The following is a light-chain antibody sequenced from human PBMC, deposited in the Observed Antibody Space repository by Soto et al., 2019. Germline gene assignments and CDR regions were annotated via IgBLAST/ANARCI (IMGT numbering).Light chain of an antibody. CDR3: QQRSQWPPLT. V-gene: IGKV3-11*01. CDR2: DAS. J-gene: IGKJ4*01. Sequence: EIVLTQSPATLSLSPGERATFSCRASQSINTYLAWYQQTPGQAPRLLIYDASNRATGVPARFSGSGSGTDFTLTISSLEPEDFAVYYCQQRSQWPPLTVGGGTKVEIK. CDR1: QSINTY.